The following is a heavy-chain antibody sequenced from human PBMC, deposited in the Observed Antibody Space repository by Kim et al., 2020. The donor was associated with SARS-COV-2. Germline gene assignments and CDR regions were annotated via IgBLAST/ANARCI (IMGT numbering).Heavy chain of an antibody. Sequence: VKGRFTISRDNSKNTLYLQMNSLRAEDTAVYYCAKGYQLGHYYYYYGMDVWGQGTTVTVSS. J-gene: IGHJ6*02. V-gene: IGHV3-30*02. CDR3: AKGYQLGHYYYYYGMDV. D-gene: IGHD2-2*01.